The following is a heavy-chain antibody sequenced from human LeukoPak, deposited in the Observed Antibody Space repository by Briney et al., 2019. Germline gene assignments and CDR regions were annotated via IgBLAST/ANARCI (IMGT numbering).Heavy chain of an antibody. CDR2: ITDST. J-gene: IGHJ5*02. CDR3: ARYCSGGRCYSGLDP. V-gene: IGHV3-23*01. Sequence: GGSLRLSCAVSGFTFSSYAMTCVRQAPGKGLEWVSAITDSTYFADSVKGRFTISRDSSKNTVYLQMNSLRAEDTAVYYCARYCSGGRCYSGLDPWGQGALVTVSS. CDR1: GFTFSSYA. D-gene: IGHD2-15*01.